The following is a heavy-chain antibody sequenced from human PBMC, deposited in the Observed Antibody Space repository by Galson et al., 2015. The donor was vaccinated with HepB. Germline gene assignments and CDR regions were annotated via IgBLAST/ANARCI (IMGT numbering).Heavy chain of an antibody. CDR2: ISAYNGNT. Sequence: SCKASGYTFTSYGISWVRQAPGQGLEWMGWISAYNGNTNYAQKLQGRVTMTTDTSTSTAYMELRSLRSDDTAVYYCARGGYDFWSGYRAEYFQHWGQGTLVTVSS. J-gene: IGHJ1*01. CDR1: GYTFTSYG. D-gene: IGHD3-3*01. CDR3: ARGGYDFWSGYRAEYFQH. V-gene: IGHV1-18*04.